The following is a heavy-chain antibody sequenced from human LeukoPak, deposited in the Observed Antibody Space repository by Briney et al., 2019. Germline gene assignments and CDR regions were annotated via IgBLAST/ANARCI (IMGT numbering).Heavy chain of an antibody. J-gene: IGHJ5*02. CDR3: ARDGPPFDP. CDR2: ISYDGSNK. Sequence: GGSLRLSCAASGFTFSSYGMHWVRQAPGKGLEWVAVISYDGSNKYNADSVKGRFTISRDNSKNTLYLQMNSLRAEDTAVYYCARDGPPFDPWGQGTLVTVSS. CDR1: GFTFSSYG. V-gene: IGHV3-30*03.